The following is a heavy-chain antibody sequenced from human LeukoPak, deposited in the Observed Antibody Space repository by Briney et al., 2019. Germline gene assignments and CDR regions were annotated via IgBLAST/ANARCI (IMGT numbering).Heavy chain of an antibody. CDR3: ARDGAPGVEMATINAFDI. Sequence: PSETLSLTCTVSGGSISSYYWSWIRQPTGKGLEWIGRIYTSGSTNYNPSLKSRVTMSVDTSKNQFSLKLSSVTAADTAVHYCARDGAPGVEMATINAFDIWGQGTMVTVSS. D-gene: IGHD5-24*01. J-gene: IGHJ3*02. CDR2: IYTSGST. CDR1: GGSISSYY. V-gene: IGHV4-4*07.